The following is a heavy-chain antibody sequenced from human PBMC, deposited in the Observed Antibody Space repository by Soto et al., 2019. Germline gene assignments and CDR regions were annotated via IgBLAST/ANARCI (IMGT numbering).Heavy chain of an antibody. CDR3: ARGRMSIAVAGTGWFDP. Sequence: LSLTCAVYGGSFSGYYWSWIRQPPGKGLEWIGEINHSGSTNYNPSLKSRVTISVDTSKNQFSLKLSSVTAADTAVYYCARGRMSIAVAGTGWFDPWGQGTLVTVSS. D-gene: IGHD6-19*01. CDR1: GGSFSGYY. J-gene: IGHJ5*02. V-gene: IGHV4-34*01. CDR2: INHSGST.